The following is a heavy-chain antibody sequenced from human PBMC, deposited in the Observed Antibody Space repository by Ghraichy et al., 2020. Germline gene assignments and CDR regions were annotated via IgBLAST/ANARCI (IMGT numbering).Heavy chain of an antibody. V-gene: IGHV3-21*01. J-gene: IGHJ4*02. CDR1: GFTFSSYS. D-gene: IGHD3-22*01. CDR3: CLVVITTLGMN. CDR2: ISSSSSYI. Sequence: LSLTCAASGFTFSSYSMNWVRQAPGKGLEWVSSISSSSSYIYYADSVKGRFTISRDNAKNSLYLQMNSLRAEDTAVYYCCLVVITTLGMNWGQGTLVTVSS.